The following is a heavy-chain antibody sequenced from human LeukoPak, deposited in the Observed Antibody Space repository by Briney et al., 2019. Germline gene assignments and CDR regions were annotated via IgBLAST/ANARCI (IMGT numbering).Heavy chain of an antibody. D-gene: IGHD5-24*01. V-gene: IGHV4-34*01. Sequence: SETLSLTCAVYGGSFSGYYLSWIRQPPGKGLEWIGEINHSGSTNYNPSLKSRVTISVDTSKNQFSLKLSSVTAADTAVYYCARGLGRWLQSLWYFDLWGGGTLVTVSS. CDR1: GGSFSGYY. J-gene: IGHJ2*01. CDR2: INHSGST. CDR3: ARGLGRWLQSLWYFDL.